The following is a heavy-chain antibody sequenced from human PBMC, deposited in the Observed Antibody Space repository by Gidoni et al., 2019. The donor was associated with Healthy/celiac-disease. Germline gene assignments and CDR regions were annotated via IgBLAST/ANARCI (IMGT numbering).Heavy chain of an antibody. CDR3: AKDPGLGGASGDYYGEFDY. J-gene: IGHJ4*02. D-gene: IGHD3-22*01. CDR2: ISGSGGST. V-gene: IGHV3-23*01. Sequence: EVQLLESGGGLVQPGGSLRLSCAASGFTFSSYAMSWVRQAPGKGLEWVSAISGSGGSTYYADSVKGLFTISRDNSKNTLYLQMNSLRAEDTAVYYCAKDPGLGGASGDYYGEFDYWGQGTLVTVSS. CDR1: GFTFSSYA.